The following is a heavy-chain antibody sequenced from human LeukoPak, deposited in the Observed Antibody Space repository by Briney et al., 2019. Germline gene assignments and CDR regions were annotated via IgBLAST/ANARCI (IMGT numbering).Heavy chain of an antibody. J-gene: IGHJ3*02. D-gene: IGHD2-2*01. Sequence: PSQTLSLTCTVSGGSISSGGYYWSWIRQHPGKGLEWIGYIYYSGSTYHNPSLKSRVTISVDTSKNQFSLKLSSVTAADTAVYYCARGVVVPAANPIDSGWNDAFDIWGQGTMVTVSS. CDR3: ARGVVVPAANPIDSGWNDAFDI. CDR2: IYYSGST. CDR1: GGSISSGGYY. V-gene: IGHV4-31*03.